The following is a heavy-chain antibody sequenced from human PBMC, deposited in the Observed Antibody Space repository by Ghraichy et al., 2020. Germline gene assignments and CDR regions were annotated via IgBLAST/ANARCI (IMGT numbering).Heavy chain of an antibody. CDR2: INHSGST. CDR1: GGSFSGYY. V-gene: IGHV4-34*01. J-gene: IGHJ4*02. Sequence: SETLSLTCAVYGGSFSGYYWSWIRQPPGKGLEWIGEINHSGSTNYNPSLKSRVTISVDTSKNQFSLKLSSVTAADTAVYYCAKRKWRGYIIPTGPFDYWGQGTLVTVSS. CDR3: AKRKWRGYIIPTGPFDY. D-gene: IGHD3-3*01.